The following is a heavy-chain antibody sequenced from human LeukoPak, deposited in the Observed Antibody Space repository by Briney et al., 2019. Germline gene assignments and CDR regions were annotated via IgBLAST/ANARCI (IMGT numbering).Heavy chain of an antibody. D-gene: IGHD4-17*01. V-gene: IGHV4-34*01. CDR3: ASPIYGDYTENGFDI. CDR1: GGSFSGYY. Sequence: TSETLSLTCAVYGGSFSGYYWSWIRQPPGKGLEWIGEINHSGSTNYNPSLKSRVTISVDTSKNQFSLKLSSVTAADTAVYYCASPIYGDYTENGFDIWGQGTMVTVSS. CDR2: INHSGST. J-gene: IGHJ3*02.